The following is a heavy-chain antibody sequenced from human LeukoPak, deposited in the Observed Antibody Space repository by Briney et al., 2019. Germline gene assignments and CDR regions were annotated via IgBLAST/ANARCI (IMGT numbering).Heavy chain of an antibody. CDR2: MNPDSGNT. V-gene: IGHV1-8*01. CDR1: GYAFNIYD. Sequence: RASVRVSCKASGYAFNIYDINWVRQATGQGLEGMGWMNPDSGNTGFAQKFQGRVTMTRNTSITTAYMELSSLRFEDTAVYYCAVHLPGDYLDRWGQGTLVTVSS. CDR3: AVHLPGDYLDR. J-gene: IGHJ4*02.